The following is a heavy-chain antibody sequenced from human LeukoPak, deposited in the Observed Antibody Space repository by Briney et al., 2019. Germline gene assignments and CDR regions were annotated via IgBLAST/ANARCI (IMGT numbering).Heavy chain of an antibody. CDR3: ARDRGRRDSSGYNDY. J-gene: IGHJ4*02. D-gene: IGHD3-22*01. CDR2: IKPNSGGT. Sequence: ASVKVSCKSSGYTFTGYYMHWVRQAPGQGLEWMGWIKPNSGGTNYAQKFQGRVTMTRDTSISTAYMELSRLRSDDTAVYYCARDRGRRDSSGYNDYWGQGTLVTVSS. CDR1: GYTFTGYY. V-gene: IGHV1-2*02.